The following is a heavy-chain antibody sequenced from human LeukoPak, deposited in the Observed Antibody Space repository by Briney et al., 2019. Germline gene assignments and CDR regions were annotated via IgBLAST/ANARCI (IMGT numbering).Heavy chain of an antibody. J-gene: IGHJ6*03. Sequence: PSETLSLTCAVYGGSFSGYYWSWIRQPPGKGLEWIGEINHSGSTNYNPSLKSRVTISVDTSKNQFSLKLSSVTAADTAVYYCAKIWAPTPYYYYFFLDRWGKGTTVTVSS. CDR2: INHSGST. D-gene: IGHD7-27*01. CDR3: AKIWAPTPYYYYFFLDR. CDR1: GGSFSGYY. V-gene: IGHV4-34*01.